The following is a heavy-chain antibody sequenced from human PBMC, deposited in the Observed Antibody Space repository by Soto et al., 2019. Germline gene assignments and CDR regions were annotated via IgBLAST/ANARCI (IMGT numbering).Heavy chain of an antibody. CDR3: ARAYDSSGYYTPTFDY. CDR1: GGSISSGGYY. J-gene: IGHJ4*02. V-gene: IGHV4-31*03. Sequence: QVQLQESGPGLVKPSQTLSLTCTVSGGSISSGGYYWSWIRQHPGKGLEWIGYIYYSGSTYYNPSLKRRVTISVDTSKNQFSLKLSSVTAADTAVYYCARAYDSSGYYTPTFDYWGQGTLVTVSS. CDR2: IYYSGST. D-gene: IGHD3-22*01.